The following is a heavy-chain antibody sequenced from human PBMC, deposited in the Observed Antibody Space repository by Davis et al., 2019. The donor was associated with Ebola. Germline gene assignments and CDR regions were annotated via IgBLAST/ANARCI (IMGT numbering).Heavy chain of an antibody. CDR3: ATAGTVGYSYGRYYYYYYMDV. D-gene: IGHD5-18*01. Sequence: ASVKVSCKASGYTFTSYGISWVRQAPGQGLEWMGWISAYNGNTNYAQKLQGRVTMTTDTSTSTAYMELSSLRSEDTAVYYCATAGTVGYSYGRYYYYYYMDVWGKGTTVTVS. J-gene: IGHJ6*03. CDR2: ISAYNGNT. V-gene: IGHV1-18*01. CDR1: GYTFTSYG.